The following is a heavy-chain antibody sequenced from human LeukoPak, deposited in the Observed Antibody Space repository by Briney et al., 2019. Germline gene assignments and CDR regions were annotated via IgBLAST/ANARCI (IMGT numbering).Heavy chain of an antibody. CDR2: IYYSGST. D-gene: IGHD3-22*01. Sequence: SETLSLTCTVSGGSISSYYWSWIRQPPGKGLEWIGYIYYSGSTNYNPSLKSRVTISVDTPKNQFSLKLSSVTAADTAVYYCARDRVYYDSSGHHDAFDIWGQGTMVTVSS. V-gene: IGHV4-59*01. J-gene: IGHJ3*02. CDR3: ARDRVYYDSSGHHDAFDI. CDR1: GGSISSYY.